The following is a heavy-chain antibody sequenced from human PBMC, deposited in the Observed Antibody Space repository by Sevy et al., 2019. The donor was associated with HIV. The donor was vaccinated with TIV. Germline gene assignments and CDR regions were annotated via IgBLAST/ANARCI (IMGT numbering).Heavy chain of an antibody. Sequence: GGSLRLSCTASGFTFSDYWMSWVRQAPGKGLEWVANIKQDGSDNQYVDSVKGRFTISRDNAKNSLYLQMNSLRAGDTAVYYYARGVTTVTPFDYWGQGTLVTVSS. D-gene: IGHD4-17*01. CDR1: GFTFSDYW. V-gene: IGHV3-7*01. J-gene: IGHJ4*02. CDR2: IKQDGSDN. CDR3: ARGVTTVTPFDY.